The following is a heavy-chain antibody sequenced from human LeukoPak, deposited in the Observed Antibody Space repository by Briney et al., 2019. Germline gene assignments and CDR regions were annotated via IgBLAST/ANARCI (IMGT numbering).Heavy chain of an antibody. CDR2: IYYSGST. CDR3: ARPAAAGNYYYYGMDV. CDR1: GGSISSSYYD. D-gene: IGHD6-13*01. V-gene: IGHV4-39*01. Sequence: SETLSLTCTVSGGSISSSYYDWGWIRQPPGKGLEWIGSIYYSGSTYYNPSLKSRVTISVDTSKNQFSLKLRSVTAADTAVYYCARPAAAGNYYYYGMDVWGQGTMVTVSS. J-gene: IGHJ6*02.